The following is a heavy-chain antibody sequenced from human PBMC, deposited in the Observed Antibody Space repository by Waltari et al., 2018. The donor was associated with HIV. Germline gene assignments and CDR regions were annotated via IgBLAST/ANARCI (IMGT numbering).Heavy chain of an antibody. Sequence: QLQLQESGPGLVKPSGTLSVTCTVSCGCFSSGSHYYGCLRQPPGKGVEWIGSIYYSGNTYDNPSLRCRVTSSGAASNNQLSLKRRSVSAAGTAVYYCERGTGGPAPGGWLDTWGQGTLVTVSS. CDR2: IYYSGNT. V-gene: IGHV4-39*07. D-gene: IGHD2-2*01. CDR1: CGCFSSGSHY. CDR3: ERGTGGPAPGGWLDT. J-gene: IGHJ5*02.